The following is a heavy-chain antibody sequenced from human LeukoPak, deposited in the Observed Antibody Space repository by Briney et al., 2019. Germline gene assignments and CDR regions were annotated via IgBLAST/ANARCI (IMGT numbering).Heavy chain of an antibody. CDR1: GYTFTVYY. Sequence: ASVKVSCKASGYTFTVYYVHWVRQAPGQGLEWMGRINPNSGGTNYAQKFQGRVTMTRDTSISTAFMELTRLRSDDTAVYYCVRLLWSGSYYYYGMDVWGQGTTITVSS. J-gene: IGHJ6*02. CDR2: INPNSGGT. CDR3: VRLLWSGSYYYYGMDV. V-gene: IGHV1-2*06. D-gene: IGHD3-3*01.